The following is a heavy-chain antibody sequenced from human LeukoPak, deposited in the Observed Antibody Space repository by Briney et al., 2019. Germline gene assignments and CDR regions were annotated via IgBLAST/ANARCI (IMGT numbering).Heavy chain of an antibody. J-gene: IGHJ3*02. D-gene: IGHD1-1*01. Sequence: SETLSLTCTVSGGSISSSSYYWGWIRQPPGKGLEWIGYIYYSGSTNYNPSLKSRVTISVDTSKNQFSLKLSSVTAADTAVYYCARFERGYNWNDVTAFDIWGQGTMVTVSS. CDR3: ARFERGYNWNDVTAFDI. CDR1: GGSISSSSYY. CDR2: IYYSGST. V-gene: IGHV4-61*05.